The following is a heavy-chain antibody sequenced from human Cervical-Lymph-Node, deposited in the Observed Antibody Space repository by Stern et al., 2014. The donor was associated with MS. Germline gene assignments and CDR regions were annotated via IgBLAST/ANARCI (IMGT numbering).Heavy chain of an antibody. CDR2: INPSGGTT. CDR1: GYTFTNYY. Sequence: VQLVESGAEVRKPGASVKVSCKASGYTFTNYYIFWVRQAPGQGLEWMAIINPSGGTTDYAQKFQGRVTVTRDTSTSTVYMDLRSLRSEDTAVYYCARHMSPGGMDVWGQGTTVTVSS. V-gene: IGHV1-46*01. J-gene: IGHJ6*02. CDR3: ARHMSPGGMDV.